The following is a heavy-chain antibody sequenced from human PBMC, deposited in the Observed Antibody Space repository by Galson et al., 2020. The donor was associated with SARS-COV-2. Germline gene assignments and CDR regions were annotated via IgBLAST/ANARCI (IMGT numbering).Heavy chain of an antibody. J-gene: IGHJ4*02. Sequence: GGSLRLSCAASGFTFSSYTMNWVRQAPGKGLEWVSPISSNSSYIYYADSMKGRFTISRDNAKNTLYLQMNSLRAEDTAVYYCARDGITMIITYVDFWGQGTPVTVSS. V-gene: IGHV3-21*01. CDR2: ISSNSSYI. D-gene: IGHD3-22*01. CDR3: ARDGITMIITYVDF. CDR1: GFTFSSYT.